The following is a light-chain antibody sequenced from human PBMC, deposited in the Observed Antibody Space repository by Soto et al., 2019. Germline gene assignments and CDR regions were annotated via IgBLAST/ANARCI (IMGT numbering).Light chain of an antibody. V-gene: IGKV3-15*01. Sequence: EIVMTQSPANLSLSPGERAALSCRASQSINSELAWYQQKPGQPPRLLIYGASTRATGVPARFTGSESGSEFTLTISGLQSEDFEDYYCQQGHNWPLTFGQGTRLEI. CDR1: QSINSE. J-gene: IGKJ2*01. CDR2: GAS. CDR3: QQGHNWPLT.